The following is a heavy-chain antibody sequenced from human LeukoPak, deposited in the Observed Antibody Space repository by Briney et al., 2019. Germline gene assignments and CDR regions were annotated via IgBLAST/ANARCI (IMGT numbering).Heavy chain of an antibody. CDR1: GGSISSYY. CDR2: IYYSGST. V-gene: IGHV4-59*01. J-gene: IGHJ4*02. D-gene: IGHD6-19*01. Sequence: PSETLSLTCTVSGGSISSYYWSWIRQPPGKGLEWIGYIYYSGSTNYNPSLKSRVTISVDTSKNQFSLKLSSVTAAYTAVYYCARNRQWRTFDYWGQGTLVTVS. CDR3: ARNRQWRTFDY.